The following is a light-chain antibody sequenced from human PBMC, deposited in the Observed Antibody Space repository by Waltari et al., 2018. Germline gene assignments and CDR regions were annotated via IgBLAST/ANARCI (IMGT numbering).Light chain of an antibody. J-gene: IGLJ3*02. CDR2: DGS. Sequence: QSALTQPDSVSGSPGQSITISCTGTSSDVGGYNYVPWYQQNPGKAPKLMIYDGSKRPSGVSNRFSGSKSGNTASLTISGLQAEDEADYYCSSYTSSSTFDWVFGGGTKLTVL. CDR1: SSDVGGYNY. CDR3: SSYTSSSTFDWV. V-gene: IGLV2-14*01.